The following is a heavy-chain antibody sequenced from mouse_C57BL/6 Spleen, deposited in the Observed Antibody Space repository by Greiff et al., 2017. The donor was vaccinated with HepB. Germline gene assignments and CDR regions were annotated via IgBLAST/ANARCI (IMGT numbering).Heavy chain of an antibody. J-gene: IGHJ3*01. Sequence: EVNVVESGGGLVKPGGSLKLSCAASGFTFSDYGMHWVRQAPEKGLEWVAYISSGSSTIYYADTVKGRDTISRDNATNTLVLQMTSLRSEDTAMYYCARDYSNDLAWFAYWGQGTLVTVSA. CDR2: ISSGSSTI. CDR1: GFTFSDYG. D-gene: IGHD2-12*01. CDR3: ARDYSNDLAWFAY. V-gene: IGHV5-17*01.